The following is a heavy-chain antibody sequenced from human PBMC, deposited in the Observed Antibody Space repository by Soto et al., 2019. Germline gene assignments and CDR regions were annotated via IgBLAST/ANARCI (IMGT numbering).Heavy chain of an antibody. V-gene: IGHV3-23*01. J-gene: IGHJ4*02. CDR1: GFTFSNYA. CDR2: ISGNGGSK. Sequence: EVQLLDSGGGLVQPGGSLRLSCAASGFTFSNYAMSWVRQAPGKGLEWVSTISGNGGSKYYADSVKGRFTISRDNSKNMLFLQINSLRDDDSAVYYCAKRPASIITFDYWGQGTPVTVSS. D-gene: IGHD2-2*01. CDR3: AKRPASIITFDY.